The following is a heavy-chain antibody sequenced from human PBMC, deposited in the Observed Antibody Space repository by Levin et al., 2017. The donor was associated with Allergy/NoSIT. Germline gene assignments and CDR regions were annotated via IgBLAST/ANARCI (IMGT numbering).Heavy chain of an antibody. J-gene: IGHJ4*02. D-gene: IGHD3-9*01. CDR2: ISGSGGST. CDR3: ARLAGMNVLRYFDWLLTLFDY. V-gene: IGHV3-23*01. Sequence: GASVKVSCAASGFTFSSYAMSWVRQAPGKGLEWVSAISGSGGSTYYADSVKGRFTISRDNSKNTLYLQMNSLRAEDTAVYYCARLAGMNVLRYFDWLLTLFDYWGQGTLVTVSS. CDR1: GFTFSSYA.